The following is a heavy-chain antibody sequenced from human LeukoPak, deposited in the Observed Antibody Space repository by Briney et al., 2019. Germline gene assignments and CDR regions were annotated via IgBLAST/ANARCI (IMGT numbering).Heavy chain of an antibody. V-gene: IGHV2-70*11. CDR1: GFSLTTSGMC. Sequence: ESGPALVKPSETLTLTCSFSGFSLTTSGMCVSWIRQPPGKALEWLARIDWDDDKYYSTSLKTRLTISKDTSKNQVVLTMTNMDPLDTATYYCARIRRYHYDSGSIYYFDYWGQGTLVTVSS. D-gene: IGHD3-10*01. CDR3: ARIRRYHYDSGSIYYFDY. CDR2: IDWDDDK. J-gene: IGHJ4*02.